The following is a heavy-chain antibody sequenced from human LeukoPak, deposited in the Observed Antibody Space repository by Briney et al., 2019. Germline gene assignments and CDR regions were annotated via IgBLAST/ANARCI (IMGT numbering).Heavy chain of an antibody. CDR3: AKDGEYYDYVWGSYRQGNYFDY. CDR1: GCSFSSYG. Sequence: GGSLRLSCAASGCSFSSYGMHWVRQAPGKGLEWVAVISYVGSNKYYADSVKGRFTISRDNSKNTLYLQMNSLRAEDTAVYYCAKDGEYYDYVWGSYRQGNYFDYWGQGTLVTVSS. J-gene: IGHJ4*02. CDR2: ISYVGSNK. V-gene: IGHV3-30*18. D-gene: IGHD3-16*02.